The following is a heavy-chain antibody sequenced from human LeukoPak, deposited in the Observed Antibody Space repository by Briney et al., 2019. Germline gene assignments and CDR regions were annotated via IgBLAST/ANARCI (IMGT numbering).Heavy chain of an antibody. D-gene: IGHD3-22*01. J-gene: IGHJ4*02. CDR1: GFTFSSRDW. Sequence: PGGSLRLSCVASGFTFSSRDWMTWVRQAPGKGLEWVANIKQDGSEKNYVDSVKGRFTISRDNAKNSLYLQMDSLRAEDTAVYYCARICRGYYYDSSALCSGNYWGQGTQVTVSS. CDR2: IKQDGSEK. CDR3: ARICRGYYYDSSALCSGNY. V-gene: IGHV3-7*03.